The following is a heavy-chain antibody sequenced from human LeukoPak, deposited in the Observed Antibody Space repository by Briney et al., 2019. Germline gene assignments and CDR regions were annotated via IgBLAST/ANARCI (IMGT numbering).Heavy chain of an antibody. CDR1: GGSISSYY. D-gene: IGHD3-22*01. J-gene: IGHJ5*02. V-gene: IGHV4-59*08. Sequence: SEALSLTCTVSGGSISSYYWSWIWQPPGKGLEWIGYIYYSGSTNYNPSLRSRVTISVDTSKNQFSLKLSSVTAADTAVYYCARLRNYDSSGYPNWFDPWGQGTLVTVSS. CDR3: ARLRNYDSSGYPNWFDP. CDR2: IYYSGST.